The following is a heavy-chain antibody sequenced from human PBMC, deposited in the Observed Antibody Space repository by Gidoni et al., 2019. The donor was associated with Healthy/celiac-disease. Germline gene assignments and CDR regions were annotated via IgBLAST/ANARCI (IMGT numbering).Heavy chain of an antibody. D-gene: IGHD3-22*01. Sequence: EVQLVESGGGLIQPGGSLRLSCAASGFTVSSNYMSWVRQAPGKGLEWVSVMYSVGSTYYADSVKGRFTISRDNSKNTLYLHMNSLRAEYTAVYYCARTYDSSGYLFDYWGQGTLVTVSS. V-gene: IGHV3-53*01. CDR3: ARTYDSSGYLFDY. J-gene: IGHJ4*02. CDR2: MYSVGST. CDR1: GFTVSSNY.